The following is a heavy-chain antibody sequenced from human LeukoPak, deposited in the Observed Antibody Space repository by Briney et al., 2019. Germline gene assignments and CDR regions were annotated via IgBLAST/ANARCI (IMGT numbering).Heavy chain of an antibody. CDR2: IYWNDDK. D-gene: IGHD3-22*01. CDR3: AHATPGSSGYYRYYYYYMDV. CDR1: GFSLSTSGVG. J-gene: IGHJ6*03. V-gene: IGHV2-5*01. Sequence: MASGPTLVKPTQTLTLTCTFSGFSLSTSGVGVGWIRQPPGKALEWLALIYWNDDKRYSPSLKSRLTITKDTSKNQVVLTMTNMDPVDTATYYCAHATPGSSGYYRYYYYYMDVWGKGTTVTISS.